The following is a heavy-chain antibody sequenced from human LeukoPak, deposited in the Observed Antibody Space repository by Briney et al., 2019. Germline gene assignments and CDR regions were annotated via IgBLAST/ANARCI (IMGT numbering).Heavy chain of an antibody. Sequence: SETLSLTCTVSGGSISSFYWGWIPQPAGKGLEWIGRIYTSGSTNYNPSLKSRATMSVDTSKNQFSLKLSSVTAADTAVYYCASSSQLRFLEWAYGMDVWGQGTTVTVSS. V-gene: IGHV4-4*07. CDR1: GGSISSFY. D-gene: IGHD3-3*01. CDR2: IYTSGST. CDR3: ASSSQLRFLEWAYGMDV. J-gene: IGHJ6*02.